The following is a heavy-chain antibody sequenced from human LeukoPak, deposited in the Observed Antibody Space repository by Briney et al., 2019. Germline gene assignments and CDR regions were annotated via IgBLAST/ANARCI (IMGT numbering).Heavy chain of an antibody. CDR1: GFTSSTYW. J-gene: IGHJ4*02. CDR3: ARDRNTDFWSGYYTNYFDY. Sequence: GGSLRLSCAASGFTSSTYWMSWVRQAPGKGLEWVATIKQDGSEKYYVDSVKGRFTISRDNAKNSVYLQMNALRAEDTAVYYCARDRNTDFWSGYYTNYFDYWGQGTLVTVSS. CDR2: IKQDGSEK. V-gene: IGHV3-7*01. D-gene: IGHD3-3*01.